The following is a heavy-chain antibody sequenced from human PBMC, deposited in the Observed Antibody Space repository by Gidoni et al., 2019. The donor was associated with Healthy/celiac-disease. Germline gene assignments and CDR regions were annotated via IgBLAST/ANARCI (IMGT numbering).Heavy chain of an antibody. D-gene: IGHD2-2*02. CDR1: GGSFSGYY. J-gene: IGHJ2*01. CDR2: INHSGST. CDR3: ARGSRTGIVVVPAAIRRDWYFDL. Sequence: QVQLQQWGAGLLKPSETLSLTCAVYGGSFSGYYWSWIRQPPGKGLEWIGEINHSGSTNYNPSLKSRVTISVDTSKNQFSLKLSSVTAADTAVYYCARGSRTGIVVVPAAIRRDWYFDLWGRGTLVTVSS. V-gene: IGHV4-34*01.